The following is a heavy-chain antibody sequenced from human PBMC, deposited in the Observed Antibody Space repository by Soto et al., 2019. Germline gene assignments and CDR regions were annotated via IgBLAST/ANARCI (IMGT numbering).Heavy chain of an antibody. CDR3: ARRTDSSGYSRYWYFDL. J-gene: IGHJ2*01. CDR1: GGSISSGGYY. Sequence: QVQLQESGPGLVKPSQTLSLTCTVSGGSISSGGYYWSWIRQHPGKGLEWIGYIYYSGSTYYNPSLKSRVTISVDTSKNQFSLKLSSVTAADTAVYYCARRTDSSGYSRYWYFDLWGRGTLVTVSS. V-gene: IGHV4-31*03. CDR2: IYYSGST. D-gene: IGHD3-22*01.